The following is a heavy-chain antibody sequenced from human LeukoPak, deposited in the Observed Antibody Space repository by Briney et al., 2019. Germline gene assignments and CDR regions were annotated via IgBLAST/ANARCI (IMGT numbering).Heavy chain of an antibody. D-gene: IGHD1/OR15-1a*01. Sequence: GGSLRLSCAASGFPFNSYTIHWVRQAPGKGLEWVAVMSIDGRVKFYADPVKGRFTISRDNSMNTLYLHMDSLRSDDTAVYYCARDPTIPWPDYFDSWGQGTQVTVSS. CDR1: GFPFNSYT. V-gene: IGHV3-30-3*01. CDR3: ARDPTIPWPDYFDS. CDR2: MSIDGRVK. J-gene: IGHJ4*02.